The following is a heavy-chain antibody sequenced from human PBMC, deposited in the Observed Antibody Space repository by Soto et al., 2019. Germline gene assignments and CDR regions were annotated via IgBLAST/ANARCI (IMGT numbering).Heavy chain of an antibody. V-gene: IGHV3-11*03. CDR2: ITSSGSYT. J-gene: IGHJ4*02. CDR3: TLQEYDTTGYFYFDY. D-gene: IGHD3-22*01. CDR1: GLTFSDYY. Sequence: GGSLRLSCAASGLTFSDYYMSWIRQAPGKGLEWVSYITSSGSYTKYADPVQGRFTISRDNAKNSLYLQMTSLRAEDTAVYYCTLQEYDTTGYFYFDYWGQGTQVTVSS.